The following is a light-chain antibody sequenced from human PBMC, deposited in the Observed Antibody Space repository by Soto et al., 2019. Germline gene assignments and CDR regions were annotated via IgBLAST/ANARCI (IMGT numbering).Light chain of an antibody. CDR3: QQSYRTPHT. V-gene: IGKV1-9*01. CDR2: AAS. CDR1: QGISSH. J-gene: IGKJ2*01. Sequence: DIQLTQSPSFLSASVGDRVTITCRASQGISSHLAWYQQKPGKAPQLLIYAASTLQSGVPSSFSGSGSGTEFTLTISSLQPEDFATYYCQQSYRTPHTFGQGTKLETK.